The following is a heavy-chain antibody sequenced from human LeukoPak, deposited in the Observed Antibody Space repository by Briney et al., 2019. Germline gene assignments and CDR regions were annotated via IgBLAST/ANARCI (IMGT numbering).Heavy chain of an antibody. Sequence: PGGSLRLSCAASGFTFSSYAVSWVRQAPGKGLEWVSGISGSSGRTYYADSVKGRFTISRDNSKNTLYLQMNSLRAEDTAVYYCAKDPRYCSSTSCYLDAFDIWGQGTMVTVPS. CDR1: GFTFSSYA. CDR2: ISGSSGRT. CDR3: AKDPRYCSSTSCYLDAFDI. J-gene: IGHJ3*02. V-gene: IGHV3-23*01. D-gene: IGHD2-2*01.